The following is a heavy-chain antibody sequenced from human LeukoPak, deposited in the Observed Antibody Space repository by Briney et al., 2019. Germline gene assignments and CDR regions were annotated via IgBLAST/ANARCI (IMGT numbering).Heavy chain of an antibody. J-gene: IGHJ4*02. D-gene: IGHD2-15*01. CDR2: IYPGDSDT. CDR3: ARFVGACSGGSCYSDS. Sequence: GESLKISCKGCGYSFTSYWIGWVRQMPGKGLEWMGIIYPGDSDTRYSPSFQGQVTISADKSISTAYLQWNSLKASDTAMYYCARFVGACSGGSCYSDSWGQGTLVTVSS. CDR1: GYSFTSYW. V-gene: IGHV5-51*01.